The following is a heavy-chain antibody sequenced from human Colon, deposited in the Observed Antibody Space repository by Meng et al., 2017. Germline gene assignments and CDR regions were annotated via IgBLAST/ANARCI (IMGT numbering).Heavy chain of an antibody. CDR2: ISSSGSTI. CDR1: GFTFSRYE. V-gene: IGHV3-48*03. CDR3: ARGIRITVAGIDY. J-gene: IGHJ4*02. Sequence: GGSLRLSCAASGFTFSRYEMNWVRQAPGKGLEWVSYISSSGSTIYYADSVKGRFTISRDNAKNSLSLQMNTQRADDTAVYYCARGIRITVAGIDYWGQGTLVTVSS. D-gene: IGHD6-19*01.